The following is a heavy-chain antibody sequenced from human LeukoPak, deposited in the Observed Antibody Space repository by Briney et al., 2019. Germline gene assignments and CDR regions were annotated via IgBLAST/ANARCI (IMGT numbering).Heavy chain of an antibody. V-gene: IGHV3-7*05. CDR3: ARGGAAFDF. CDR1: GFSFSGSW. Sequence: GGSLRLSCAASGFSFSGSWMSWVRQAPGKGPEWVANIKQDGSEKYYVDSVKGRFTISRDNAKNSLYLQMNSLRVEDTAVYYCARGGAAFDFWGQGTMVTASS. CDR2: IKQDGSEK. D-gene: IGHD3-16*01. J-gene: IGHJ3*01.